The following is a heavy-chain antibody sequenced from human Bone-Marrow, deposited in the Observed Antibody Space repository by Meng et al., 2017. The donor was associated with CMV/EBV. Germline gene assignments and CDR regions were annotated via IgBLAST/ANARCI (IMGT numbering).Heavy chain of an antibody. CDR3: TTHRD. Sequence: GESLKISCAAPEFVFSDSAIHWVRQAPGKGLEWVGRIRAKINNYATVYAASVKGRFTVSRDDSKSTAYLQMNSLKIEDTAMYYCTTHRDWGQGTLVTVSS. J-gene: IGHJ4*02. CDR1: EFVFSDSA. V-gene: IGHV3-73*01. CDR2: IRAKINNYAT.